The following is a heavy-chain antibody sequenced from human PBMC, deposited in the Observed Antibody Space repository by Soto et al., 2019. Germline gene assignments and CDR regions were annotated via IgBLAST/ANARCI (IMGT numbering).Heavy chain of an antibody. Sequence: ASVKVSCKASGGTFSSYAISWVRQAPGQGLEWMGRIIPILGIANYAQKFQGRVTITADKSTSTAYMELSSLRSEDTAVYYCARESPPRVVRGGYFDYWGQGTLVTVSS. J-gene: IGHJ4*02. CDR1: GGTFSSYA. CDR3: ARESPPRVVRGGYFDY. D-gene: IGHD3-22*01. CDR2: IIPILGIA. V-gene: IGHV1-69*04.